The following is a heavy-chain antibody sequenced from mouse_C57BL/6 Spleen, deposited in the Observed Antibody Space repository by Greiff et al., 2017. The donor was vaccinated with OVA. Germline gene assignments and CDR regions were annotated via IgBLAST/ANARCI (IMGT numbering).Heavy chain of an antibody. CDR3: ARRTDDYGSSYGWYFDV. D-gene: IGHD1-1*01. V-gene: IGHV1-42*01. J-gene: IGHJ1*03. Sequence: EVQLQQSGPELVKPGASVKISCKASGYSFTGYYMNWVKQSPEKSLEWIGEINPSTGGTTYNQKFKAKATLTVDKSSSTAYMQLKRLTSEDSAVYYCARRTDDYGSSYGWYFDVWGTGTTVTVSS. CDR2: INPSTGGT. CDR1: GYSFTGYY.